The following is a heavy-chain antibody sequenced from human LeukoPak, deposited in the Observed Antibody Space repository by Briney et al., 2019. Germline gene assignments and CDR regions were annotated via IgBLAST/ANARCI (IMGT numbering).Heavy chain of an antibody. J-gene: IGHJ6*02. CDR3: ATYTHWVAGDV. CDR1: GSTFSDSW. V-gene: IGHV3-7*01. Sequence: GGSLRLSCAASGSTFSDSWMSWVRQAPGKGLEWVANMNQDGSAKDYVDSVKGRFTISRDNARNSLYLQMSSLRAEDTAVYYCATYTHWVAGDVWGQGTTVTVSS. CDR2: MNQDGSAK. D-gene: IGHD3-16*01.